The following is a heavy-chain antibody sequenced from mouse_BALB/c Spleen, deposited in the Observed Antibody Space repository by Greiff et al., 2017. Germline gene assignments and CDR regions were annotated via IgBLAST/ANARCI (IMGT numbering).Heavy chain of an antibody. V-gene: IGHV3-8*02. CDR3: ARGIYYDYDGDNYYAMDY. Sequence: EVQLVESGPSLVKPSQTLSLTCSVTGDSITSGYWNWIRKFPGNKLEYMGYISYSGSTYYNPSLKSRISITRDTSKNQYYLQLNSVTTEDTATYYCARGIYYDYDGDNYYAMDYWGQGTSVTVSS. CDR1: GDSITSGY. D-gene: IGHD2-4*01. CDR2: ISYSGST. J-gene: IGHJ4*01.